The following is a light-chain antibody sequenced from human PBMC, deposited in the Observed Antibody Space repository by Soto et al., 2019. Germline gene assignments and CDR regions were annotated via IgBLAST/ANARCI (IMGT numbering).Light chain of an antibody. CDR1: QTISSW. J-gene: IGKJ1*01. CDR2: KAS. CDR3: QHYNSYSEA. Sequence: HVTQSAATLSGSVGDRVTITFRASQTISSWLAWYQQKPGKAPKLLIYKASTLKSGVPSRFSGSGSGTEFTLTISSLQPDDFATYYCQHYNSYSEAFGQGTKVDIK. V-gene: IGKV1-5*03.